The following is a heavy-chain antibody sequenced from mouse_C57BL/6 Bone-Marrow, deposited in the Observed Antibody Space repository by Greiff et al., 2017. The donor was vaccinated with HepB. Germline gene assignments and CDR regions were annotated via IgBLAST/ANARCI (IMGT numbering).Heavy chain of an antibody. V-gene: IGHV14-4*01. Sequence: EVQLQESGAELVRPGASVKLSCTASGFNIKDDYMHWVKQRPEQGLEWIGWIDPENGDTEYASKFQGKGTITADTSSNTAYLQLRSLTSEDTAVYYCTTPRGNYDLAWFAYWGQGTLVTVSA. CDR2: IDPENGDT. J-gene: IGHJ3*01. D-gene: IGHD2-1*01. CDR3: TTPRGNYDLAWFAY. CDR1: GFNIKDDY.